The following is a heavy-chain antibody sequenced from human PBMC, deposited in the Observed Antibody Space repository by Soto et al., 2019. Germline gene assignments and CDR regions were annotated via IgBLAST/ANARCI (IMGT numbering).Heavy chain of an antibody. V-gene: IGHV1-69*06. CDR1: GGTSTRYA. D-gene: IGHD3-3*01. J-gene: IGHJ4*02. Sequence: QERLVQSGAEVRKPGSSVKVSCKVTGGTSTRYAINWVRQAPGQGLEWMGGIVPMFGKSKYAQKFQGRVTITADTSTNIDYMELRSLISEDTAVYYCNRGSEYDFWSGYLWGQGTLVSVSS. CDR3: NRGSEYDFWSGYL. CDR2: IVPMFGKS.